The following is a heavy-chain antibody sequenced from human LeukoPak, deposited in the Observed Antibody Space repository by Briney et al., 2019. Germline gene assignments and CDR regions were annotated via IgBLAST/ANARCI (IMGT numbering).Heavy chain of an antibody. V-gene: IGHV3-30*18. J-gene: IGHJ6*03. Sequence: GRSLRLSCAASGFTFSSYGMHWVRQAPGKGLEWVAVISYDGSNKYYADSVKGRFTISRDNSKNTLYLQMNSLRAEDTAVYYCAKDRGNYYYYMDVWGKGTTVTVSS. CDR2: ISYDGSNK. CDR3: AKDRGNYYYYMDV. CDR1: GFTFSSYG.